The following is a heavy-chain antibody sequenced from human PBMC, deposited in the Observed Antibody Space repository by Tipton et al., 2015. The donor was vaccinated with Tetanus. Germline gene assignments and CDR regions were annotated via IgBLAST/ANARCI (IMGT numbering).Heavy chain of an antibody. Sequence: TLSLTCTVSGVSISSGGYYWSWIRQHPGKGLEWIGYIYYSGTTYFNPSLKGRVTISVDTSKTQFSLKLNSVTAADTAVYYCARDSMSSSGYDKEKTYYYYGMDVWGQGTTVTVSS. D-gene: IGHD5-12*01. CDR1: GVSISSGGYY. V-gene: IGHV4-31*03. CDR3: ARDSMSSSGYDKEKTYYYYGMDV. J-gene: IGHJ6*02. CDR2: IYYSGTT.